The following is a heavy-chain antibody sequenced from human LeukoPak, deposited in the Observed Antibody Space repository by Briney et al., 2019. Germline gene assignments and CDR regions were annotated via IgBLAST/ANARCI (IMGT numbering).Heavy chain of an antibody. CDR1: GYTFLNYG. CDR2: ISAYNGNT. Sequence: GASVKVSCKASGYTFLNYGISWVRQAPGQGLEWMGWISAYNGNTNYAQKLQGRVSMTTDTSTNTAYMELRSLRSDDTAVYYCARTPSSGLEGCFDPWGQGTLVTVSS. CDR3: ARTPSSGLEGCFDP. V-gene: IGHV1-18*01. D-gene: IGHD6-19*01. J-gene: IGHJ5*02.